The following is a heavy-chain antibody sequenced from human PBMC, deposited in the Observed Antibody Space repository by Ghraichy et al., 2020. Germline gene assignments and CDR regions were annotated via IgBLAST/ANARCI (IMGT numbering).Heavy chain of an antibody. J-gene: IGHJ6*02. CDR2: IYYSGST. CDR1: GGSISSGDYY. V-gene: IGHV4-30-4*01. CDR3: ARDPLDYGDFHYGMDV. D-gene: IGHD4-17*01. Sequence: SETLSLTCTVSGGSISSGDYYWSWIRQPPGKGLEWIGYIYYSGSTYYNPSLKSRVTISVDTSKNQFSLKLSSVTAADTAVYYCARDPLDYGDFHYGMDVWGQGTTVTVSS.